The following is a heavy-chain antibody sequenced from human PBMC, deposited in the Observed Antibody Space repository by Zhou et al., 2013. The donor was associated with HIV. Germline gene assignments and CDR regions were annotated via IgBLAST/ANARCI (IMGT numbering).Heavy chain of an antibody. Sequence: QVQLVQSGAEVKKPGSSVKVSCKASGGTFSSYAISWVRQAPGQGLEWMGGIIPIFGTANYAQKFQGRVTITTDESTSTAYMELSSLRSEDTAVYYCAGSIVVVPAAKFSAGYYYMDVWGKGTTVIVS. CDR1: GGTFSSYA. CDR2: IIPIFGTA. J-gene: IGHJ6*03. V-gene: IGHV1-69*05. CDR3: AGSIVVVPAAKFSAGYYYMDV. D-gene: IGHD2-2*01.